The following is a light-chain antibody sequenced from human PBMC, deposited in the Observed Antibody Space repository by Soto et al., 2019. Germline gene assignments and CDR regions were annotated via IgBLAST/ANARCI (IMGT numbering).Light chain of an antibody. CDR2: DVS. J-gene: IGLJ2*01. CDR1: SSDVGGYNY. V-gene: IGLV2-8*01. CDR3: SSYAGSNNVV. Sequence: QSVLTQPPSASGSPGQSVTISCTGTSSDVGGYNYVSWYQQHPGKAPKFMIYDVSKRPSGVPDRFSASKSGNTASLTVSGLQAEDEADYYCSSYAGSNNVVFGGGTKLTVL.